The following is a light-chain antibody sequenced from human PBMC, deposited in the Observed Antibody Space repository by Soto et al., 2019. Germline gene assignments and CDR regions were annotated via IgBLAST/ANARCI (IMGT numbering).Light chain of an antibody. J-gene: IGKJ1*01. V-gene: IGKV1-5*01. Sequence: DIPMTQSPSTLSASVGDRVTITCRASQTIGSWLAWYQQKPGKAPVLLIYDASTLEGGVTSRFSGSGSGTEFSLPITSLQPDDFATFYCQQYSSFPRTFGQGTKVEIK. CDR1: QTIGSW. CDR3: QQYSSFPRT. CDR2: DAS.